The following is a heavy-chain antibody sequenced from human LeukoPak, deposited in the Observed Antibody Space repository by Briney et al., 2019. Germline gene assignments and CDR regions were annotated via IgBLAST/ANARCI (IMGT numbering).Heavy chain of an antibody. Sequence: GGSLRLSCAASGFSFDDFAMMWVRQAPGKGLEWVSVITWNGGRTAYGDSVKGRFTISRDNAKNSLYLQMNSLRVEDTALFYCARAKGDCRSTSCYVDYWGLGTLVTVSP. D-gene: IGHD2-2*01. J-gene: IGHJ4*02. CDR1: GFSFDDFA. CDR3: ARAKGDCRSTSCYVDY. CDR2: ITWNGGRT. V-gene: IGHV3-20*04.